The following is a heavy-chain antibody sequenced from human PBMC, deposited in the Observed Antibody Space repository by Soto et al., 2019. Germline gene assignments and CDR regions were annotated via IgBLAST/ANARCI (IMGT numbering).Heavy chain of an antibody. CDR2: ISWNSGSI. V-gene: IGHV3-9*01. J-gene: IGHJ4*02. CDR3: ATGLGSWATQYEFDY. D-gene: IGHD6-13*01. Sequence: VQLVESGGGLVQPGRSLRLSCAASGFTFDDYAMHWVRQAPGKGLEWVSGISWNSGSIGYADPVKGRFTISRDNAKNSLNLQMTSLRAEDTALYYCATGLGSWATQYEFDYWGQGTLVTVSS. CDR1: GFTFDDYA.